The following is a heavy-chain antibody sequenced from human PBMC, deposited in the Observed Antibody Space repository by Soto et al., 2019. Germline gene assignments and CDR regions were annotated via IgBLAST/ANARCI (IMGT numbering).Heavy chain of an antibody. CDR1: GYTFTDSW. CDR3: ARQISNSRYYHYDQDC. Sequence: GSSLKISCKGSGYTFTDSWIGWVRQLPGKGLEWMGIIYPGDSVTRYSPSFQGHVTITVDKSTSTAYLQWNTLKALDTAMYYRARQISNSRYYHYDQDCWRRGTRVAVSS. CDR2: IYPGDSVT. V-gene: IGHV5-51*01. D-gene: IGHD4-4*01. J-gene: IGHJ6*01.